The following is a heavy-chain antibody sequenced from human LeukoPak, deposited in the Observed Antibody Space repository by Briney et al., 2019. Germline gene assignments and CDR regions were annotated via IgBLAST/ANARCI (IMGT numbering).Heavy chain of an antibody. J-gene: IGHJ4*02. CDR3: ARGGGYYDSSGYPDY. V-gene: IGHV4-4*07. CDR2: IYTSGST. Sequence: SETLSLTCTVSGGSISSYYWCWIRQPAGKGLEWIGRIYTSGSTNYNPSLKSRVTMSVDTSKNQFSLKLSSVTAADTAVYYCARGGGYYDSSGYPDYWGQGTLVTVSS. D-gene: IGHD3-22*01. CDR1: GGSISSYY.